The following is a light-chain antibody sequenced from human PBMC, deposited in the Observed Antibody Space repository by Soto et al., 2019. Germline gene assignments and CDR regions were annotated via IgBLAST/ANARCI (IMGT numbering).Light chain of an antibody. CDR1: SSDVGGYNF. CDR3: SSYTSRNTLA. Sequence: QSALTQPASVSGSPGQSITISCTGTSSDVGGYNFVSWYQQHPGKAPKLMIYEVTDRPSGVSNRFSGSKPGSTASLTISGLQAEDEADYYCSSYTSRNTLAFGGGTKLTVL. CDR2: EVT. V-gene: IGLV2-14*01. J-gene: IGLJ2*01.